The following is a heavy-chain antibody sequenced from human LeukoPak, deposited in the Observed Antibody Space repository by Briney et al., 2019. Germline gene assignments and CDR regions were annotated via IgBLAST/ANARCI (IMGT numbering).Heavy chain of an antibody. D-gene: IGHD2-15*01. V-gene: IGHV1-46*01. CDR1: GYTFTSYY. J-gene: IGHJ4*02. CDR3: ARVKRDCSGGSCYSYDY. CDR2: INPSGGST. Sequence: GASVKVSCKASGYTFTSYYMHWVRQAPGQGLEWMGIINPSGGSTSYAQKFQGRVTMTRDTSTSTVYMELSSLRSEDTAVYYCARVKRDCSGGSCYSYDYWGQGTLVTVSS.